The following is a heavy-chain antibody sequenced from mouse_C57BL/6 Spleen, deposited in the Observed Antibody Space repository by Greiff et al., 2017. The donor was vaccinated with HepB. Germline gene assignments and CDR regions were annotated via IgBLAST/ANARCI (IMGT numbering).Heavy chain of an antibody. J-gene: IGHJ2*01. Sequence: QVQLQQPGAELVQPGASVKVSCKASGYTFTSYWMHWVKQTPGQGLEWIGRIYPSDSDTNYNQKFKGKATLTVDTSSSTAYMQLSTLTSEDSAVYCCTIWPLYGSSYYFDYWGQGTTLTVSS. V-gene: IGHV1-74*01. CDR3: TIWPLYGSSYYFDY. CDR1: GYTFTSYW. CDR2: IYPSDSDT. D-gene: IGHD1-1*01.